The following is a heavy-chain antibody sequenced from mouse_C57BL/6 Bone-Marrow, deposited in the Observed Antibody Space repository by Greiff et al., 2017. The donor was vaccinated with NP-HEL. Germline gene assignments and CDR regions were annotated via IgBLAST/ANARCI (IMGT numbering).Heavy chain of an antibody. CDR3: ARCYGNFDV. D-gene: IGHD1-1*02. CDR1: GYSFTSYY. Sequence: VQRVESGPELVKPGASVKISCKASGYSFTSYYIHWVKQRPGQGLEWIGWIYPGSGNTKYNEKFKGKATLTADTSSSTAYMQLSSLTSEDSAVYYCARCYGNFDVWGTGTTVTVSS. J-gene: IGHJ1*03. V-gene: IGHV1-66*01. CDR2: IYPGSGNT.